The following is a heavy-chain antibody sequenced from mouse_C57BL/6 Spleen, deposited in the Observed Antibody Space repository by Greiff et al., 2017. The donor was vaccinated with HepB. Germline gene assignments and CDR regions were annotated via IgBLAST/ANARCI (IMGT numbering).Heavy chain of an antibody. J-gene: IGHJ2*01. CDR3: ARSATVVARVFDY. D-gene: IGHD1-1*01. Sequence: QVQLQQPGAELVKPGASVKLSCKASGYTFTSYWMQWVKQRPGQGLEWIGEIDPSDSYTNYNQKFKGKATLTVDTSSSTAYMQLSSLTSEDSAVYYCARSATVVARVFDYWGQGTTLTVSS. CDR1: GYTFTSYW. CDR2: IDPSDSYT. V-gene: IGHV1-50*01.